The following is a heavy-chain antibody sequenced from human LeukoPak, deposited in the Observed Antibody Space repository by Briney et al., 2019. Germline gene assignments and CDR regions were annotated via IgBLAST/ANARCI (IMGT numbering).Heavy chain of an antibody. CDR3: ARELMSYFDY. Sequence: PSETLSLTCTVSGGSISSYYWSWIRQPPGKGLEWIGYIYYSGSTNYNPSLKSRVTISVDTSKNQFSLKLSSVTAADTAVYYCARELMSYFDYWGQGTLVTVSS. V-gene: IGHV4-59*01. CDR1: GGSISSYY. CDR2: IYYSGST. D-gene: IGHD3-16*01. J-gene: IGHJ4*02.